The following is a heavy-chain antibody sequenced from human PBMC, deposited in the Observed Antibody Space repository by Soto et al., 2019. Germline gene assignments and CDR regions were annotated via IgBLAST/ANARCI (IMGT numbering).Heavy chain of an antibody. CDR1: GYTFTGYY. CDR3: ARDRSVSRGNYYYYYGMDV. D-gene: IGHD2-15*01. V-gene: IGHV1-2*04. Sequence: ASVKVSCKASGYTFTGYYMHWVRQAPGQGLEWMGWINPNSGGTNYEQKFQGWVTMTRDTSISTAYMELSRLRSDDTAVYYCARDRSVSRGNYYYYYGMDVWGQGTTVTVSS. J-gene: IGHJ6*02. CDR2: INPNSGGT.